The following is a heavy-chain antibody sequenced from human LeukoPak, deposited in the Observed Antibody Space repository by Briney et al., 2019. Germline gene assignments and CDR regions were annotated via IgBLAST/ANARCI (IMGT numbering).Heavy chain of an antibody. CDR1: GGSVSSGGYS. CDR3: ARSDLSSGWYYFDY. J-gene: IGHJ4*02. Sequence: SETLSLTCAVSGGSVSSGGYSWSWIRQPPGKGLEWIGYIYHGGSTYYNPSLKSRVTISVDRSKNQFSLKLRSVTAADTAVYYCARSDLSSGWYYFDYWGQGTLVIVSS. CDR2: IYHGGST. V-gene: IGHV4-30-2*01. D-gene: IGHD6-19*01.